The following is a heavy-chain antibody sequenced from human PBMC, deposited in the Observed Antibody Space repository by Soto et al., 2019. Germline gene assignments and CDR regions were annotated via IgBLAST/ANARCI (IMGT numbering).Heavy chain of an antibody. CDR1: GFTVSSNY. D-gene: IGHD6-19*01. CDR3: ARDSAGYSSGSVPY. V-gene: IGHV3-66*01. J-gene: IGHJ4*02. CDR2: IYSGGST. Sequence: GGSLRLSCAASGFTVSSNYMSWVRQAPGKGLEWVSVIYSGGSTYYADSVKGRFTISRDNSKNTLYLQMNSLRAEDTAVYYCARDSAGYSSGSVPYWGQGTLVTVSS.